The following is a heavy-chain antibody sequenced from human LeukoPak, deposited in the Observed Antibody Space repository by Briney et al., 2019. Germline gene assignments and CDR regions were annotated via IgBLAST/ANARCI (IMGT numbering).Heavy chain of an antibody. CDR1: GYTFTSYG. CDR2: ISAYNGNT. CDR3: ARGYCSGGSCYYYYYGMDV. D-gene: IGHD2-15*01. V-gene: IGHV1-18*01. Sequence: GASVKVSCKASGYTFTSYGISWVRQAPGQGLEWMGWISAYNGNTNYAQKLQGRVTMTTDTSTSTAYMELRSLRSDDTAVYYCARGYCSGGSCYYYYYGMDVWGQGTTVTVSS. J-gene: IGHJ6*02.